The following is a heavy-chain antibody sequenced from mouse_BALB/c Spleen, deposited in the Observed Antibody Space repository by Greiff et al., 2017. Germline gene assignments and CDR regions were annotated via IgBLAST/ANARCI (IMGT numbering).Heavy chain of an antibody. CDR2: INPSTGYT. D-gene: IGHD1-2*01. V-gene: IGHV1-7*01. Sequence: VQGVESGAELAKPGASVKMSCKASGYTFTSYWMHWVKQRPGQGLEWIGYINPSTGYTEYNQKFKDKATLTADKSSSTAYMQLSSLTSEDSAVYYCARPPFTTATAWFAYWGQGTLVTVSA. CDR1: GYTFTSYW. J-gene: IGHJ3*01. CDR3: ARPPFTTATAWFAY.